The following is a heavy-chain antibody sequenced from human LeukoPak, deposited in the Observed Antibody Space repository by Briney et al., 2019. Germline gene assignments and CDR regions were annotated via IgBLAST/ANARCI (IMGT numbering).Heavy chain of an antibody. CDR3: ARSTRTVAATGAFDI. J-gene: IGHJ3*02. D-gene: IGHD4-23*01. CDR2: IWYDGSNK. V-gene: IGHV3-33*01. CDR1: GFTFSSYG. Sequence: GGSLRLSCAASGFTFSSYGMHWVRQAPGKGLEWVAVIWYDGSNKYYADSVKGRFTISRDNSKNTLYLQMNSLGAEDTAVYYCARSTRTVAATGAFDIWGQGTMVTVSS.